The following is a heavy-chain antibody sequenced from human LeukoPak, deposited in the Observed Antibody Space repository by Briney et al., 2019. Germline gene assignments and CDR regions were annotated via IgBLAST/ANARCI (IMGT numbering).Heavy chain of an antibody. CDR2: IYYSGST. V-gene: IGHV4-39*01. Sequence: SETLSLTCTVSGGSISSSSYYWGWIRQPPGKGLEWIGSIYYSGSTYYKPSLKSRVTISVDTSKKQFSLKLSSVTAPDTAGYYCASHYESNGYYYDGDYWGQGTLVTVSS. D-gene: IGHD3-22*01. J-gene: IGHJ4*02. CDR1: GGSISSSSYY. CDR3: ASHYESNGYYYDGDY.